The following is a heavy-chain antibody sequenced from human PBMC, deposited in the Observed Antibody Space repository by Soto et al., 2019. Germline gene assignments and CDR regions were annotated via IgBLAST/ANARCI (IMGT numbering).Heavy chain of an antibody. CDR1: GGSISRYY. V-gene: IGHV4-59*01. J-gene: IGHJ4*02. Sequence: SETLSLTCTVSGGSISRYYWSWTRPPPGKGLEWIGYIYHSGSTNYNPSLKSRVTISVDTSKNQFSLKLSPVTAADTAVYYCARDPAYSSSWYGHFDYWGQGTLVTVSS. D-gene: IGHD6-13*01. CDR2: IYHSGST. CDR3: ARDPAYSSSWYGHFDY.